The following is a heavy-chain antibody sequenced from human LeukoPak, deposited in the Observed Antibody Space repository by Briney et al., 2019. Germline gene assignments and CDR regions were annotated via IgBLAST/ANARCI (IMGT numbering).Heavy chain of an antibody. CDR2: IYTSGST. V-gene: IGHV4-4*09. Sequence: SETLSLTCTVPGGSISSYYWSWIRQPPGKGLEWIGYIYTSGSTNYNPSLKSRVTISVDTSKNQFSLKLSSVTAADTAVYYCARLHQFWFDPWGQGTLVTVSS. J-gene: IGHJ5*02. CDR3: ARLHQFWFDP. D-gene: IGHD4-11*01. CDR1: GGSISSYY.